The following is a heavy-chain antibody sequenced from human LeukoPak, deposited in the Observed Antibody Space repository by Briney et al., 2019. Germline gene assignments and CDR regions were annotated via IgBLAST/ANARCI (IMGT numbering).Heavy chain of an antibody. CDR2: IYYRGST. J-gene: IGHJ5*02. Sequence: SETLSLTRSLSGGSVSSPSYYWGWIRQPPGKGLEWIGSIYYRGSTYYNPSLKSRVTISVDTSKNQFSLKLSSVTAADTAVYYCARHPNRLLWLSWCFPWGQGTLVTVSS. CDR1: GGSVSSPSYY. CDR3: ARHPNRLLWLSWCFP. D-gene: IGHD5-18*01. V-gene: IGHV4-39*01.